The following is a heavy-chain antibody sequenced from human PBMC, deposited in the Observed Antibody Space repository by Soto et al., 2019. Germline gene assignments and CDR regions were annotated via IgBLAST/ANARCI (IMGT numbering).Heavy chain of an antibody. CDR3: ARDGGYGGPY. V-gene: IGHV1-18*01. CDR2: VSTYSPKT. J-gene: IGHJ4*02. D-gene: IGHD4-17*01. CDR1: GYTFASYG. Sequence: GASVKVSCKASGYTFASYGISWLRQAPGQGLEWLGWVSTYSPKTVYAQKFQGRVTMTTDTSTSTAYMELRSLRSDDTAVYYCARDGGYGGPYWGQGTLVTVSS.